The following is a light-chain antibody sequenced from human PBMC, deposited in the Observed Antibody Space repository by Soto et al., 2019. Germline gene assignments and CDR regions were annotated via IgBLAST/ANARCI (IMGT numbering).Light chain of an antibody. Sequence: EIVMTQSPATLSVSPGERATLSCRASQIVSSNLAWYQQTPGQAPRQLIYGASTRATGIPARFSGSGSGTEFTLTISSLQSEDFAVYYCQQYNNWPPWTFGQGTKVEIK. J-gene: IGKJ1*01. V-gene: IGKV3-15*01. CDR3: QQYNNWPPWT. CDR2: GAS. CDR1: QIVSSN.